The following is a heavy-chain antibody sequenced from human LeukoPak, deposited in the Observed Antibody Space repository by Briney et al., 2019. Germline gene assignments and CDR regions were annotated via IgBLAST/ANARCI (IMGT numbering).Heavy chain of an antibody. Sequence: PSETLSLTCTVSGGSISSYYWSWIRQPPGKGLGWIGYIYYSGSTNYNPSLKSRVTISVDTSKNQFSLKLSSVTAADTAVYYCARGFDFWSGKELWGQGTLVTVSS. CDR2: IYYSGST. CDR1: GGSISSYY. D-gene: IGHD3-3*01. J-gene: IGHJ4*02. CDR3: ARGFDFWSGKEL. V-gene: IGHV4-59*01.